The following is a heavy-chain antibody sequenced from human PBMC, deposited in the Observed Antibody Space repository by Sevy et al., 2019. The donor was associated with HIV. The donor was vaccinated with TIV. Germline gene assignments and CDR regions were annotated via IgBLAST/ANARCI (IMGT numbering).Heavy chain of an antibody. CDR3: ARVLGRDSXYGMDV. D-gene: IGHD2-21*02. CDR2: TYSGGRT. V-gene: IGHV3-53*01. CDR1: GFIVNSNY. Sequence: GGSLRLSCAAXGFIVNSNYMSWVRQAPGKGLEWVSVTYSGGRTYTADSVKGRFTISRDNSKNTLYLQMNSLRAEDTAVYYXARVLGRDSXYGMDVWGQGTTVTVSS. J-gene: IGHJ6*02.